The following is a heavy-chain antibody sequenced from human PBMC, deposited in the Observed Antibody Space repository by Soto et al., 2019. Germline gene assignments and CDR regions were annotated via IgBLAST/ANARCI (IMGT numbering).Heavy chain of an antibody. CDR2: ISAYNGNT. D-gene: IGHD6-13*01. V-gene: IGHV1-18*01. CDR3: ARDRSIAAAVIFDY. CDR1: GYTFTSYG. J-gene: IGHJ4*02. Sequence: SVKVSCKASGYTFTSYGISWVRQAPGQGLEWMGWISAYNGNTNYAQKLQGRVTMTTDTSTSTAYMELRSLRSDDTAVYYCARDRSIAAAVIFDYWGQGTLVTVSS.